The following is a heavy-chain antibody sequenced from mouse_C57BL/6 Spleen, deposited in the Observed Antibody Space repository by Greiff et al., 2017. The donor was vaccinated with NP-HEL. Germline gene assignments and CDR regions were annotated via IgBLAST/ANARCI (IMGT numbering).Heavy chain of an antibody. J-gene: IGHJ3*01. V-gene: IGHV3-6*01. D-gene: IGHD3-3*01. CDR3: ASLRGTAWFAY. Sequence: EVKLMESGPGLVKPSQSLSLTCSVTGYSITSGYYWNWIRQFPGNKLEWMGYISYDGSNNYNPSLKNRISITRDTSKNQFFLKLNSVTTEDTATYYCASLRGTAWFAYWGQGTLVTVSA. CDR1: GYSITSGYY. CDR2: ISYDGSN.